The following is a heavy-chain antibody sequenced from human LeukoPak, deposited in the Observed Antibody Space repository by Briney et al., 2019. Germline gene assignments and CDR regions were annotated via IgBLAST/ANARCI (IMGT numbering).Heavy chain of an antibody. CDR2: ISGSGVGT. Sequence: GGSLRLSCAASGFTFGSYAMSWVRQAPGEGLEWVSAISGSGVGTYYADSVKGRFTISRDNAKNTLHLQMYSLRADDTAVYYCARDQGTMTTFDYWGQGTLVTVSS. V-gene: IGHV3-23*01. J-gene: IGHJ4*02. CDR1: GFTFGSYA. CDR3: ARDQGTMTTFDY. D-gene: IGHD3-16*01.